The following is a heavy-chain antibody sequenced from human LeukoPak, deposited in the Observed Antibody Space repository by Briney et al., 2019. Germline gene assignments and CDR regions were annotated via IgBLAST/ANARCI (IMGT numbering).Heavy chain of an antibody. CDR3: ATGGHYDYVWGSYRPANYYYGLEV. V-gene: IGHV3-15*01. CDR1: GFTFSNAW. Sequence: GGSLRLSCAASGFTFSNAWMTWVRQAPGKGLEWVGRIKSKTDGGTTDYAAPVKGRFTISRDDSKHTLLLQMNSLRTVDTAVYYCATGGHYDYVWGSYRPANYYYGLEVWGPGTTVTVSS. CDR2: IKSKTDGGTT. J-gene: IGHJ6*02. D-gene: IGHD3-16*02.